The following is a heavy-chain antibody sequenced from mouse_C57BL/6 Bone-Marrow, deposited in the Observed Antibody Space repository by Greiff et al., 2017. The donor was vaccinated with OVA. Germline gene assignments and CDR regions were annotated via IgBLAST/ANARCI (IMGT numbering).Heavy chain of an antibody. V-gene: IGHV1-74*01. D-gene: IGHD2-4*01. CDR3: AIAYDYFSWCAY. CDR1: GYTFTSYW. Sequence: QVQLQQPGAELVKPGASVKVSCKASGYTFTSYWMHWVKQRPGQGLEWIGRIHPSDSDTNYNQKFKGKATLTVDKSSSTAYMQLSSLTSEDSAVYYCAIAYDYFSWCAYWGQGTLVTVSA. CDR2: IHPSDSDT. J-gene: IGHJ3*01.